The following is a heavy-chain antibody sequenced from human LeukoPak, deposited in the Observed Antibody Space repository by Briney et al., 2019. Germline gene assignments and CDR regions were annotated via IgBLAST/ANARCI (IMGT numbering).Heavy chain of an antibody. D-gene: IGHD6-13*01. Sequence: PGGSLRLSCAASGFTFSDYYMSWIRQAPGKGLEWVSYISSSGSTIYYADSVKGRFTISRDNAKNSLYLQMNSLRAEDTAVYYCARVQVSGTGPRYYMDVWGEGTTVTVSS. CDR3: ARVQVSGTGPRYYMDV. V-gene: IGHV3-11*04. CDR2: ISSSGSTI. J-gene: IGHJ6*03. CDR1: GFTFSDYY.